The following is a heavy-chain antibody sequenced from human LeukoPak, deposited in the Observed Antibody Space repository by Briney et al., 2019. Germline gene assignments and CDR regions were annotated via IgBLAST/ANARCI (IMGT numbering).Heavy chain of an antibody. V-gene: IGHV1-69*05. J-gene: IGHJ6*03. CDR2: TISMFGTA. CDR3: ARDVRGPGVAYMDV. Sequence: GSAVTVTFKASGGTFSRYAISWVRQAPGQGLEWMGETISMFGTANNAQRLQGRVTITTDESTSTAYMELSSLRSEETAVYYCARDVRGPGVAYMDVWGKGTTVTVSS. CDR1: GGTFSRYA. D-gene: IGHD3-16*01.